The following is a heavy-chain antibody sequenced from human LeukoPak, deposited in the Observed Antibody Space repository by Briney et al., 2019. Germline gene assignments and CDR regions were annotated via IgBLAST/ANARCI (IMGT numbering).Heavy chain of an antibody. CDR3: AKDLWPAGVRSGYDGNDY. CDR2: ISYDGSNK. D-gene: IGHD5-12*01. J-gene: IGHJ4*02. V-gene: IGHV3-30*18. Sequence: GGSLRLSCAASGFTFSSYGMHWVRQAPGKGLEWVAVISYDGSNKYYADSVKGRFTISRDNSKNTLYLQMNSLRAEDTAVYYCAKDLWPAGVRSGYDGNDYWGQGTLVTVSS. CDR1: GFTFSSYG.